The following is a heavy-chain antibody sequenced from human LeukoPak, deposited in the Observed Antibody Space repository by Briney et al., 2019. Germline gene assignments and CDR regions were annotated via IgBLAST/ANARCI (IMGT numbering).Heavy chain of an antibody. Sequence: SETLSLTCTVSGGSFTSSSYYWGWIRQPPGKGLEWIGSIYYSGSTYYNPSLKSRVTISIDTLKKQFSLRLSSVTAADTAVYYCATRRYWGQGTLVTVSS. CDR1: GGSFTSSSYY. CDR3: ATRRY. V-gene: IGHV4-39*07. CDR2: IYYSGST. J-gene: IGHJ4*02.